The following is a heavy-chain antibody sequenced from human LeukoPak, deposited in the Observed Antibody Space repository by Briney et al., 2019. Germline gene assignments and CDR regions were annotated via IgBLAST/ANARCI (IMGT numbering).Heavy chain of an antibody. CDR1: GYTFTSYG. J-gene: IGHJ4*02. CDR3: ARGPVRYFDWLPDY. CDR2: MNPNSGNT. V-gene: IGHV1-8*02. D-gene: IGHD3-9*01. Sequence: ASVKVSCKASGYTFTSYGISWVRQAPGQGLEWMGWMNPNSGNTGYAQKFQGRVTMTRNTSISTAYMELSSLRSEDTAVYYCARGPVRYFDWLPDYWGQGTLVTVSS.